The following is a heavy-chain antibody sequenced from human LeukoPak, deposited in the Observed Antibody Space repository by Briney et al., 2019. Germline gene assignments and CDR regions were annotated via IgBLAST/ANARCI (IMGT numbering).Heavy chain of an antibody. CDR3: AQYYYDSSGYLSRGY. Sequence: GGSLRLSCAASGFTVSSNYMSWVRQAPGKGLEWVSVIYSGGSIYYADSVKGRFTISRDNSKNTLYLQMNSLRAEDTAVYYCAQYYYDSSGYLSRGYWGQGTLVTVSS. CDR1: GFTVSSNY. J-gene: IGHJ4*02. CDR2: IYSGGSI. V-gene: IGHV3-53*01. D-gene: IGHD3-22*01.